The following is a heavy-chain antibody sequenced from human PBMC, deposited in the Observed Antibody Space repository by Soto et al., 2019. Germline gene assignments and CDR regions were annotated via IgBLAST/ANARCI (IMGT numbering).Heavy chain of an antibody. CDR1: GGSFSREA. CDR3: ARGHEVGGNSDAFDV. D-gene: IGHD2-15*01. CDR2: ILPFFGTA. V-gene: IGHV1-69*12. Sequence: QVQLVQSGAEVKKPGSSVKVSCKASGGSFSREAINWVRQAPGQGPEWMGGILPFFGTADYAQKFQGRVTITADVSTTTAYMELRSLTFEATAVYYCARGHEVGGNSDAFDVWGQGTMVTVSS. J-gene: IGHJ3*01.